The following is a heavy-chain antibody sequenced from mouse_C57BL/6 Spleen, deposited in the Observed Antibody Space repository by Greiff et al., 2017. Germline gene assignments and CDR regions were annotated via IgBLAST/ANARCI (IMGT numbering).Heavy chain of an antibody. J-gene: IGHJ4*01. CDR1: GSTFTSYG. D-gene: IGHD1-1*01. V-gene: IGHV1-58*01. CDR3: ARSRTTVVAGDAMDY. CDR2: IYIGNGYT. Sequence: VQLPQSGAELVRPGSSLKMSCKTSGSTFTSYGINWVKQRPGQGLEWIGYIYIGNGYTEYNEKFKGKATLTSDTSSSTAYMQLSSLTSEDSAIYFCARSRTTVVAGDAMDYWGQGTSVTVSS.